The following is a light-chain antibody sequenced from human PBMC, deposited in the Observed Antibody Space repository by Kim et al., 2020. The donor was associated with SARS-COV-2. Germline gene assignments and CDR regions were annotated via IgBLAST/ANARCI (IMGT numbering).Light chain of an antibody. CDR1: KLGDKY. CDR2: QDS. CDR3: QAWDSSTWV. J-gene: IGLJ3*02. Sequence: SYELTQPPSVTVSPGQTASITCSGDKLGDKYACWYQQKPGQSPVLVIYQDSKRPSGIPERFSGSNSGNTDTLTISGTQAMDEADYYCQAWDSSTWVFGGGTQLTVL. V-gene: IGLV3-1*01.